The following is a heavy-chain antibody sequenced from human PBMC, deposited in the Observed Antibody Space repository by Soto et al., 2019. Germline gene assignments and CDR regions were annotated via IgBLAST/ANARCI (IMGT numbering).Heavy chain of an antibody. Sequence: SETLSLTCTVSGDSISSYCWSWIRQPPGKGLEWIGYIYYSGSTNYNPSLKSRVTISVDTSKNQFSLKLSSVTAADTAVYYCARWTSGGYNWFDPWGQGTLVTVSS. D-gene: IGHD3-10*01. J-gene: IGHJ5*02. CDR2: IYYSGST. CDR1: GDSISSYC. CDR3: ARWTSGGYNWFDP. V-gene: IGHV4-59*01.